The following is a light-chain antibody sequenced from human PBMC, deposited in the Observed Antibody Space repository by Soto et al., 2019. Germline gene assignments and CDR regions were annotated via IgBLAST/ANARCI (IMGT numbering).Light chain of an antibody. CDR2: DAS. J-gene: IGKJ1*01. CDR1: QSVSNN. CDR3: QQYNNWPPWT. Sequence: ILMTQSPATLSVSPGERATLSCRASQSVSNNLAWYQQKPGQAPRLLIYDASTRATGIPARFSGSGSGTEFTLTISGLQAEDFAVYYCQQYNNWPPWTFGQGTKVEI. V-gene: IGKV3-15*01.